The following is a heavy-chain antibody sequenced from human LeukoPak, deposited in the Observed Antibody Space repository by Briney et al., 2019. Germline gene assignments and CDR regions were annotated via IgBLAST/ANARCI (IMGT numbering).Heavy chain of an antibody. D-gene: IGHD2-2*02. CDR3: ARDRYCSSTSCYTYYYYGMDV. CDR2: IIPIFGTA. Sequence: ASVTVSCKASGGTFSSYAISWVRQAPGQGLEWMGGIIPIFGTANYAQKFQGRVTITADESTSTAYMELSSLRSEDTAVYYCARDRYCSSTSCYTYYYYGMDVWGQGATVTVSS. V-gene: IGHV1-69*13. CDR1: GGTFSSYA. J-gene: IGHJ6*02.